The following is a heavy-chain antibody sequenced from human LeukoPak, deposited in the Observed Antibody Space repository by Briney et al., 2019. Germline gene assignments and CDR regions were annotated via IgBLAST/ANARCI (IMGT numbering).Heavy chain of an antibody. J-gene: IGHJ2*01. Sequence: ASVKVSCKASGYTFTGYYMHWVRQAPGQGLEWMGWISAYNGNTNYAQKLQGRVTMTTDTSTSTAYMELRSLRSDDTAVYYCARVGRQLVPSDLWGRGTLVTVSS. CDR2: ISAYNGNT. D-gene: IGHD6-13*01. V-gene: IGHV1-18*04. CDR1: GYTFTGYY. CDR3: ARVGRQLVPSDL.